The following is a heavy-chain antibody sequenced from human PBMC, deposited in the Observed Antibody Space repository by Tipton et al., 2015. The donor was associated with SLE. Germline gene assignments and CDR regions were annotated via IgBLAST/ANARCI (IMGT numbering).Heavy chain of an antibody. J-gene: IGHJ4*02. CDR3: ARSSDGDNFDY. V-gene: IGHV3-66*01. CDR1: GFTVSSNY. D-gene: IGHD4-17*01. CDR2: IYSGGST. Sequence: SLRLSCAASGFTVSSNYMSWVRQAPGKGLEWVSVIYSGGSTYYADSVKGRFTISRDNSKNTLHLQMNSLRAEDTAVYYCARSSDGDNFDYWGQGTLVTVSS.